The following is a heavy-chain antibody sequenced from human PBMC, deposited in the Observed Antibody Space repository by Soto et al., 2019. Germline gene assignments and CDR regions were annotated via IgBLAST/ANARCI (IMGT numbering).Heavy chain of an antibody. V-gene: IGHV3-9*01. CDR1: GFTFDDYA. Sequence: GGSLRLSCAASGFTFDDYAMHWVRQAPGKGLEWVSGISWNSGSIGYADSVKGRFTISRDNAKNSLYLQMNSLRAEDTALYYCAKLETPSSKGAFDIWGQGTMVTVSS. D-gene: IGHD3-3*01. CDR3: AKLETPSSKGAFDI. CDR2: ISWNSGSI. J-gene: IGHJ3*02.